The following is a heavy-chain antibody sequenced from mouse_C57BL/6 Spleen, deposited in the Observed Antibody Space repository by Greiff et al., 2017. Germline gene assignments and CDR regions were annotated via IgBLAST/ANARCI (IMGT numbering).Heavy chain of an antibody. CDR1: GYTFTSYG. V-gene: IGHV1-81*01. Sequence: VKLQESGAELARPGASVKLSCKASGYTFTSYGISWVKQRTGQGLEWIGEIYPRSGNTYYNEKFKGKATLTADKSSSTAYMELRSLTSEDSAVYFCAREGDYYGSSYGGAYWGQGTLVTVSA. CDR3: AREGDYYGSSYGGAY. D-gene: IGHD1-1*01. J-gene: IGHJ3*01. CDR2: IYPRSGNT.